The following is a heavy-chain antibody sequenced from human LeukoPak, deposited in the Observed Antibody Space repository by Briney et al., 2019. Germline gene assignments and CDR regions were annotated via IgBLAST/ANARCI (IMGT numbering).Heavy chain of an antibody. CDR3: AKDRGSIVGAPGS. V-gene: IGHV3-9*01. J-gene: IGHJ5*02. CDR2: ISWIIGSI. CDR1: GFTFDDYA. D-gene: IGHD1-26*01. Sequence: GRSLRLSCAASGFTFDDYAMHWVRQAPGKGLEWVSGISWIIGSIGYADSVKGRFTISRDNAKNSLYLQMNSLRTEDTALYYCAKDRGSIVGAPGSWGQGTLVTVSS.